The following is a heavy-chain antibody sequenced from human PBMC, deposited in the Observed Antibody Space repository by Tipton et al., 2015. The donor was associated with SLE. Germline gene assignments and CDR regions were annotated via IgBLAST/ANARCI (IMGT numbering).Heavy chain of an antibody. Sequence: SLRLSCAASGFTFSSYEMNWVRQAPGKGLEWVSSISSSSSYIYYADSVKGRFTISRDNAKNSLYLQMNSLRAEDTAVYYCARLRSSGYYSYDAFDIWGQGTMVTVSS. CDR3: ARLRSSGYYSYDAFDI. V-gene: IGHV3-21*03. CDR2: ISSSSSYI. D-gene: IGHD3-22*01. CDR1: GFTFSSYE. J-gene: IGHJ3*02.